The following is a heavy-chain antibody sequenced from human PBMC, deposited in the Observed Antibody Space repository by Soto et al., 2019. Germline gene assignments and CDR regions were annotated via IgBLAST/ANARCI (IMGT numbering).Heavy chain of an antibody. Sequence: TLSLTCAVYGGSFSGYYWSWIRQPPGKGLEWIGEINHSGSTNYNPSLKSRVTISVDTSKNQFSLKLSSVTAADTAVYYCASVGATTPFDYWGQGTLVTVPS. CDR1: GGSFSGYY. CDR3: ASVGATTPFDY. CDR2: INHSGST. V-gene: IGHV4-34*01. D-gene: IGHD1-26*01. J-gene: IGHJ4*02.